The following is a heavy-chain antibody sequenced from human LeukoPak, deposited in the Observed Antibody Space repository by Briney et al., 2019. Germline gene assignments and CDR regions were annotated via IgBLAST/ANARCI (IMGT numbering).Heavy chain of an antibody. D-gene: IGHD5-12*01. CDR2: IRYDGNYK. V-gene: IGHV3-30*02. Sequence: GGSLRLSCSASGFTVSTYGLHWVRQAPGKGLEWVTFIRYDGNYKYYADSVKGRFTISRDNSKNTLYLQMNSLRADDTAVYYCAKAAEWLRSPFDYWGQGTLVTVSS. J-gene: IGHJ4*02. CDR1: GFTVSTYG. CDR3: AKAAEWLRSPFDY.